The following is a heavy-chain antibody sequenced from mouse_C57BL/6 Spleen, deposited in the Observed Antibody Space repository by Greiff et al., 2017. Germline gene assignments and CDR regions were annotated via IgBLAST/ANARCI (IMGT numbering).Heavy chain of an antibody. Sequence: QVQLQQSGAELVKPGASVKMSCKASGYTFTSYWITWVKQRPGQGLEWIGDIYPGSGSTNYNEKFKSKATLTVDTSSSTAYMQLSSLTSEDSAVYYCAREGEWLLRGAMDYWGQGTSVTVSS. CDR3: AREGEWLLRGAMDY. CDR2: IYPGSGST. V-gene: IGHV1-55*01. D-gene: IGHD2-3*01. J-gene: IGHJ4*01. CDR1: GYTFTSYW.